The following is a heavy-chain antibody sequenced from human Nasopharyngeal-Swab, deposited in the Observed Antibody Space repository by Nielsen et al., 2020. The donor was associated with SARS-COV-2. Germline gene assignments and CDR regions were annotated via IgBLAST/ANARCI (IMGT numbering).Heavy chain of an antibody. D-gene: IGHD7-27*01. Sequence: GGSLRLSCAASGFTFSSYAMHWVRQAPGKGLEWVAVISYDGSNKYYAASVKGRFTISRDNSKNTLYLQMNSLRAEDTAVYYCARALWGSYYYGMDVWGQGTTVTVSS. J-gene: IGHJ6*02. CDR2: ISYDGSNK. V-gene: IGHV3-30*04. CDR1: GFTFSSYA. CDR3: ARALWGSYYYGMDV.